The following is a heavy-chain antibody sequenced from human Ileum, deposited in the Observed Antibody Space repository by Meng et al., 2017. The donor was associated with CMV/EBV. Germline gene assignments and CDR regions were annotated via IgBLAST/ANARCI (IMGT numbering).Heavy chain of an antibody. D-gene: IGHD3-22*01. CDR3: AHSSDYYDSSGELDY. CDR2: IYWDDDK. J-gene: IGHJ4*02. V-gene: IGHV2-5*02. Sequence: QITLKASGPPLAKPTQTLTLPCTFSGFSLSASGVGVGWIRQPPGKALEWLALIYWDDDKRYSPSLKSRLTITKDTSNNQVVLIMTNMDPVDTATYYCAHSSDYYDSSGELDYWGQGTLVTVSS. CDR1: GFSLSASGVG.